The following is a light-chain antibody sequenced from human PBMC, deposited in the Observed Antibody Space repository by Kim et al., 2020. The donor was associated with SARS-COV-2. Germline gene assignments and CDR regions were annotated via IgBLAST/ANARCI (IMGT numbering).Light chain of an antibody. CDR1: QNIDAY. CDR3: QQRNSWPPAVT. J-gene: IGKJ4*01. CDR2: DAS. V-gene: IGKV3-11*01. Sequence: PGDRATLSCRASQNIDAYLAWYQQRPGQAPRLLVYDASNRATGVPDRFSGSGSGTDFTLTISSLEPEDFSIYYCQQRNSWPPAVTFGGGTKVDIK.